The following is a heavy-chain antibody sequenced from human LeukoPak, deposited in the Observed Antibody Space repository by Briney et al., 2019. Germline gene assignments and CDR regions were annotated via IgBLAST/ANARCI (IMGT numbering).Heavy chain of an antibody. J-gene: IGHJ4*02. V-gene: IGHV4-30-4*01. CDR3: ARDDFDHYFDY. CDR1: GGSISSGDYY. D-gene: IGHD3-9*01. Sequence: SETLSLTCTVSGGSISSGDYYWRWIRQPPGQGLEWIGYIYYSGSTYYNPSLKSRVTISVDTSKNQFSLKLSSVTAVDTAVYYCARDDFDHYFDYWGQGTLVTVSS. CDR2: IYYSGST.